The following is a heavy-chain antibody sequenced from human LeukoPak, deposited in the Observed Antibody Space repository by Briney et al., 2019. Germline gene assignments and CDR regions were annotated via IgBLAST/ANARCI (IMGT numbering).Heavy chain of an antibody. J-gene: IGHJ4*02. CDR3: AKDTKPGIAVAGTGY. CDR2: ISGSGGST. Sequence: PGGSLRLSCAASGFTFSSYAMSWVRQAPGKGLEWVSAISGSGGSTYYADSVKGRFTISRDNSKNKLYLQMNSLRAEDTAVYYCAKDTKPGIAVAGTGYWGQGTLVTVSS. V-gene: IGHV3-23*01. D-gene: IGHD6-19*01. CDR1: GFTFSSYA.